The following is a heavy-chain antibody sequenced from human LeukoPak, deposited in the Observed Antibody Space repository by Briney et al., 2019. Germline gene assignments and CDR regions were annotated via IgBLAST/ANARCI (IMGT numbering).Heavy chain of an antibody. CDR3: ARALMARYYYYMDV. CDR1: GGSISSYY. V-gene: IGHV4-59*01. Sequence: SETLSLTCTVSGGSISSYYWSWIRQPPGKGLEWIGYIYYSGCTNYNPSLKSRVTISVDTSKNQYSLMLSSVTAADTALYYCARALMARYYYYMDVWGKGTTVTVSS. CDR2: IYYSGCT. J-gene: IGHJ6*03. D-gene: IGHD5-24*01.